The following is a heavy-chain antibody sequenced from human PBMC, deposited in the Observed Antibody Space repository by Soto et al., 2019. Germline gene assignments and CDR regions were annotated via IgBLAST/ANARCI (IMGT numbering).Heavy chain of an antibody. CDR3: ARGYCSSSNCYGDPYFDY. J-gene: IGHJ4*02. CDR1: GFTISDYY. Sequence: PGGSLRLSCAAPGFTISDYYMSWIRQGPGKGLEWVSYISSTGTTIYYADSVKGRFTISRGKAKNSLYLQMNSLRAEDTAVYYCARGYCSSSNCYGDPYFDYSAQGPLVTVSS. CDR2: ISSTGTTI. V-gene: IGHV3-11*01. D-gene: IGHD2-2*01.